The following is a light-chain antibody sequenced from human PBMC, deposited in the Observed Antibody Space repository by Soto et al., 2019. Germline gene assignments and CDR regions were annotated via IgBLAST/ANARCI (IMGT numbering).Light chain of an antibody. V-gene: IGKV1-6*01. CDR1: QGIRND. CDR3: LQDYNFPLT. Sequence: AIQMTQSPSSLSASVGDRVTITCRASQGIRNDLGWYQQKAGKAPKLLIYAASNLQSGVPSRFSGSGAGTDFTLTISSLQPEDSATYYCLQDYNFPLTFGQGTKVEIK. J-gene: IGKJ1*01. CDR2: AAS.